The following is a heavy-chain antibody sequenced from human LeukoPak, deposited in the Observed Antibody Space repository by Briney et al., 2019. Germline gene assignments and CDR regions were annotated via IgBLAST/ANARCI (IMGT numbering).Heavy chain of an antibody. V-gene: IGHV3-23*01. J-gene: IGHJ4*02. D-gene: IGHD1-1*01. CDR3: AKLVDWNYFDY. CDR2: ISGSGDSP. CDR1: GFTFRSYV. Sequence: GGSLRVSCVASGFTFRSYVMGWVRQAPGKGLEWVSAISGSGDSPSYADSVKGRATISRDNSKNTLYLQMSSLRAEDTAVYYCAKLVDWNYFDYWGQGTLVTVSS.